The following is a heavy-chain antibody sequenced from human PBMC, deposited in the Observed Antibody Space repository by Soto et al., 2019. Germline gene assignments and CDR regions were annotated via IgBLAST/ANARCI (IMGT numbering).Heavy chain of an antibody. Sequence: PGGSLRLSCAASGFTFSDYGMHWVRQAPGKGLEWVAVISYDGSNAYYSDSVMGRFTFSTVNSKNNQYLQTISFRAAATTVYYYAKREPDGTSHHYYFHYGMDVWGQGTTVTVSS. V-gene: IGHV3-30*18. CDR1: GFTFSDYG. CDR2: ISYDGSNA. J-gene: IGHJ6*02. CDR3: AKREPDGTSHHYYFHYGMDV. D-gene: IGHD6-13*01.